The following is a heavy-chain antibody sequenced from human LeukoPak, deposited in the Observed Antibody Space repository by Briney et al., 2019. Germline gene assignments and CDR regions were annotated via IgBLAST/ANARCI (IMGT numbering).Heavy chain of an antibody. D-gene: IGHD5-18*01. V-gene: IGHV4-34*01. Sequence: PSETLSLTCAVYGGSFSGYYWSWIRQPPGKGLEWIGEINHSGSTNYNPSLKSRVTISVDTSKNQFSLKLSSVTAADTAVYYCARGVGYSYGYRTYYYMDVWGKGTTVTVSS. CDR2: INHSGST. CDR3: ARGVGYSYGYRTYYYMDV. J-gene: IGHJ6*03. CDR1: GGSFSGYY.